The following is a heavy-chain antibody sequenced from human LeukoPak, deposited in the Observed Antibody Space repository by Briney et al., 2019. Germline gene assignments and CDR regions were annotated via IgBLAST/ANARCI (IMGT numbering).Heavy chain of an antibody. J-gene: IGHJ5*02. V-gene: IGHV4-34*01. Sequence: SETLSLTCAVYGGSFSGYYWSWIRQPPGKGLEWIGSIYHSGSTYYNPSLKSRVTISVDTSKNQFSLKLSSVTAADTAVYYCASPFVSSGWYNWFDPWGQGTLVTVSS. CDR2: IYHSGST. CDR1: GGSFSGYY. D-gene: IGHD6-19*01. CDR3: ASPFVSSGWYNWFDP.